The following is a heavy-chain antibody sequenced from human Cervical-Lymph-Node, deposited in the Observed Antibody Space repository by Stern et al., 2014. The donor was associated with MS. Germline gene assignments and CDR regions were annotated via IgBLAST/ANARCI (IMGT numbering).Heavy chain of an antibody. Sequence: VQLVESGAEVRKPGASVKVSCKASGYTFTTYYMHWVRQAPGQGLEWMGVINPSGGNTNYAQKVQGRFTMTRDTSTSTVYMELSSLRSEATAMYYCARATFDDSSAYFQYYFDHWGQGTLVTVSS. J-gene: IGHJ4*02. CDR3: ARATFDDSSAYFQYYFDH. V-gene: IGHV1-46*03. D-gene: IGHD3-22*01. CDR2: INPSGGNT. CDR1: GYTFTTYY.